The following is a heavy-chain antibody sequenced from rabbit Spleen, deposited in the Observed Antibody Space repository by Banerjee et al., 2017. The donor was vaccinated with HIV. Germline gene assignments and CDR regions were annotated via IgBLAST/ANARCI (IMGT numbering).Heavy chain of an antibody. D-gene: IGHD4-2*01. J-gene: IGHJ4*01. V-gene: IGHV1S40*01. CDR1: GFSFISSDY. CDR3: ARDGSGGSYFAL. CDR2: IDPVFGIT. Sequence: SLEESGRDLVKPGASLTLTCTASGFSFISSDYMCWVRQAPGKGLWWIGYIDPVFGITYYANWVSGRFSISRENAQNTVFLQMTSLTAADTATYVCARDGSGGSYFALWGQGTLVIVS.